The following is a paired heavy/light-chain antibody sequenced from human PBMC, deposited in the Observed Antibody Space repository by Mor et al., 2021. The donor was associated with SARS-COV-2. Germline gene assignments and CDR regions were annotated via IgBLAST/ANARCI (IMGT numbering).Light chain of an antibody. J-gene: IGKJ4*01. CDR1: QGISSY. CDR2: AAS. V-gene: IGKV1-9*01. CDR3: QQLNSYPPL. Sequence: DIQLTQSPSFLSASVGDRVTITCRASQGISSYLAWYQQKPGKAPKLLIYAASTLQSGVPSRFSGSGSGTEFTLTISSLQPEDFATYYCQQLNSYPPLFGGGTKVEIK.
Heavy chain of an antibody. CDR3: ASGKTDDYGDYEPEYYFDY. CDR1: GGTFSSYA. V-gene: IGHV1-69*01. Sequence: QVQLVQSGAEVKKPGSSVKVSCKASGGTFSSYAISWVRQAPGQGLEWMGGIIPIFGTANYAQKFQGRVTITADESTSTAYMELSSLRSEDTAVYYCASGKTDDYGDYEPEYYFDYWGQGTLVTVSS. J-gene: IGHJ4*02. CDR2: IIPIFGTA. D-gene: IGHD4-17*01.